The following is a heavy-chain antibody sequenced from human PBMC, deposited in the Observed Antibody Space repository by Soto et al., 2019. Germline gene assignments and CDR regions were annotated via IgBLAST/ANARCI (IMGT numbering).Heavy chain of an antibody. D-gene: IGHD2-15*01. CDR3: AKLSDLGYDDY. J-gene: IGHJ4*02. CDR2: ISYDGSNK. CDR1: GFTFSSYG. Sequence: GGSLRLSCAASGFTFSSYGMHWVRQAPGKGLEWVAVISYDGSNKYYADSVKGRFTISRGNSKNTLYLQMNSLRAEDTAVYYCAKLSDLGYDDYWGQGTLVTDSS. V-gene: IGHV3-30*18.